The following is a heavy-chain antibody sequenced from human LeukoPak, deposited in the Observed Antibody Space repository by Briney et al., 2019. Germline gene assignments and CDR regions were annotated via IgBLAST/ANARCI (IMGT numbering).Heavy chain of an antibody. CDR2: TYYRSKWSN. CDR1: GDSVSSNSAA. Sequence: SQTLSLTCAIYGDSVSSNSAAWNWIGQSPSRGLEWLGRTYYRSKWSNNYAISVKRRISINPDTSKNQFSLQLNSVTPGDTAIYYCARIVGGAPDYWGQGTLVTVSS. D-gene: IGHD1-26*01. V-gene: IGHV6-1*01. J-gene: IGHJ4*02. CDR3: ARIVGGAPDY.